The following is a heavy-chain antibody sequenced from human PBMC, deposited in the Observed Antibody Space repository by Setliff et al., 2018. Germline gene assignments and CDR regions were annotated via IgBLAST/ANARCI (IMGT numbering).Heavy chain of an antibody. CDR2: IYYSGST. D-gene: IGHD3-10*01. V-gene: IGHV4-59*12. CDR1: GDSMSFSY. Sequence: PSETLSLTCSVSGDSMSFSYWSWIRQPPGKGLEWIGYIYYSGSTDSHPSLKSRVSISIDTSKNQFSLKLSSVTAADTAVYYCARGIITMVRGVITFSYYFDYWGQGTLVTVSS. CDR3: ARGIITMVRGVITFSYYFDY. J-gene: IGHJ4*02.